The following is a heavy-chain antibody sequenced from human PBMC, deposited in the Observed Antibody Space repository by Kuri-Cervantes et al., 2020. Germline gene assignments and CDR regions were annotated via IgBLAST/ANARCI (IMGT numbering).Heavy chain of an antibody. CDR3: ARDPTVTTWWDTFDI. CDR2: ISYDGSNK. Sequence: GGSLRLSCAASGFTFSSYGIHWVRQAPGKGLEWIAVISYDGSNKYYADSVKGRFTISRDNSKNTLYLQMNSLRAEDTAVYYCARDPTVTTWWDTFDIWGQGTMVTVSS. D-gene: IGHD4-17*01. J-gene: IGHJ3*02. CDR1: GFTFSSYG. V-gene: IGHV3-30*03.